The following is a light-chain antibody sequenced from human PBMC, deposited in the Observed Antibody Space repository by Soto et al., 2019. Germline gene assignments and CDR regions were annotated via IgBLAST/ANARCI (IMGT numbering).Light chain of an antibody. J-gene: IGKJ1*01. V-gene: IGKV1-5*03. CDR3: QHYSNYPWT. CDR1: QSISSW. Sequence: DIQMTQSPSTLSASVGDRVTITCRASQSISSWLAWYQQKPGKAPKLLIYKASSLDSGVPSRFSGGGSGTEFTLTISSLQSYDFATYYCQHYSNYPWTFRQGTKAEIK. CDR2: KAS.